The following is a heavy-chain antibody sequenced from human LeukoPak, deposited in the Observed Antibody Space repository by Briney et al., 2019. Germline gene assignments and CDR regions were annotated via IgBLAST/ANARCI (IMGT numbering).Heavy chain of an antibody. CDR2: IWYDGSNK. CDR3: ARVLGDYYDSSGFDY. CDR1: GFTFSSYG. D-gene: IGHD3-22*01. Sequence: GGSLRLSCAASGFTFSSYGMHWVRQAPGKGLEWVAVIWYDGSNKYYADSVKGRFTISRDNSKNTLYLQMNSLRAEDTAVYYCARVLGDYYDSSGFDYWGQGTLVPSPQ. V-gene: IGHV3-33*01. J-gene: IGHJ4*02.